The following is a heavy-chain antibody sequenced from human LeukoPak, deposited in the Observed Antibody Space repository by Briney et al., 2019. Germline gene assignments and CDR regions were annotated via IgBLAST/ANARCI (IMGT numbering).Heavy chain of an antibody. CDR2: IYYSGST. CDR3: ARGSKNYDSSGTDAFDI. Sequence: SETLSLTCTVSGGSISSSSYYWGWIRQPPGKGLEWIGSIYYSGSTYYNPSLKSRVTISVDTSKNQFSLKLSSVTAADTAVYYCARGSKNYDSSGTDAFDIWGQGTMVTVSS. V-gene: IGHV4-39*07. J-gene: IGHJ3*02. CDR1: GGSISSSSYY. D-gene: IGHD3-22*01.